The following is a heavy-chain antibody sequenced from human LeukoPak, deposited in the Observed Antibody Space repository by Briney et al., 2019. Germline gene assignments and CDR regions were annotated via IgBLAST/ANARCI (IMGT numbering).Heavy chain of an antibody. V-gene: IGHV4-34*01. J-gene: IGHJ5*02. CDR2: INHSGFS. D-gene: IGHD6-13*01. Sequence: SETLSLTCAVYGGSLSGYYWSWIRQPPGKGLEWIGEINHSGFSDYNPSLKSRVSISVHTSESQFSLKLTSVTAADTAVYYCARGLSSQLARGYYWFDPWGQGTLVTVSS. CDR3: ARGLSSQLARGYYWFDP. CDR1: GGSLSGYY.